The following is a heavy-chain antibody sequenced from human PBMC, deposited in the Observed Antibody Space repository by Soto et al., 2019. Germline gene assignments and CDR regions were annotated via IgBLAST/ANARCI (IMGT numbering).Heavy chain of an antibody. Sequence: GGSLRLSCAASGFTFSNAWMSWVRQAPGKGLEWVGRIKSKTDGGTTDYAAPVKGRFTISRDDSKNTLYLQMNSLKTEDTAVYYCTTDPALLWFGDLDAFDIWGQGTMVTVSS. CDR1: GFTFSNAW. CDR2: IKSKTDGGTT. CDR3: TTDPALLWFGDLDAFDI. V-gene: IGHV3-15*01. D-gene: IGHD3-10*01. J-gene: IGHJ3*02.